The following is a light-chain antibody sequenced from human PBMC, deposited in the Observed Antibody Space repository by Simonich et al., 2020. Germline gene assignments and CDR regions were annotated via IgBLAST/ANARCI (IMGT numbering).Light chain of an antibody. CDR3: QQSYSTQWT. J-gene: IGKJ1*01. Sequence: DIQMTQSPSSLSASVGDRVTITCQAIQRICSYFNWYQQKLGKAPKLLIYAASSLQSRVPSRFSGSGSGTDFTLTISSLQPEDFATYYCQQSYSTQWTFGQGTKVEIK. CDR1: QRICSY. CDR2: AAS. V-gene: IGKV1-39*01.